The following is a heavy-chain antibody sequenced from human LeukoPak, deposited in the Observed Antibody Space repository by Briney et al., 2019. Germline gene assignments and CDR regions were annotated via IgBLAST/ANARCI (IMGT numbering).Heavy chain of an antibody. CDR2: ISSSSSYI. D-gene: IGHD3-10*01. J-gene: IGHJ4*02. CDR3: AREDYYGSGSYYNFYFDY. V-gene: IGHV3-21*01. CDR1: GFTFSSYS. Sequence: GGSLRLSCAASGFTFSSYSMNWVRQAPGKGLEWVSSISSSSSYIYYADSVKGRFTISRDNAKNSLYLQMNSLRAEDTAVYYCAREDYYGSGSYYNFYFDYWGQETLVTVSS.